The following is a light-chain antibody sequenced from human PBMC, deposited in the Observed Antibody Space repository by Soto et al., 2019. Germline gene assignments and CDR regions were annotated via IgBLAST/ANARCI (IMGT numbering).Light chain of an antibody. CDR3: QQYGSSPTT. V-gene: IGKV3-20*01. Sequence: EIVLTQSPGTLSLSPGERATLSRRASQSVSSSYLAWYQQKPGQAPRLLIYGASSRATGIPDRFSGSGSGTDFTLTISGLEPEDFAVYYCQQYGSSPTTFGQGTKVDIK. CDR2: GAS. CDR1: QSVSSSY. J-gene: IGKJ1*01.